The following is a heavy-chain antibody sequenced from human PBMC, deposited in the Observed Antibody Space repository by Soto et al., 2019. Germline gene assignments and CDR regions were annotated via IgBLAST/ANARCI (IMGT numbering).Heavy chain of an antibody. Sequence: SETLSLTCTVSGGSISSSSYYWGWIRQPPGKGLEWIGSIYYSGSTYYNPSLKSRVTISVDTSKNQFSLKLSSVTAADTAVYYCARLSHDFWSGYLHPHEYWGQGTLVTVSS. V-gene: IGHV4-39*01. CDR3: ARLSHDFWSGYLHPHEY. CDR2: IYYSGST. J-gene: IGHJ4*02. D-gene: IGHD3-3*01. CDR1: GGSISSSSYY.